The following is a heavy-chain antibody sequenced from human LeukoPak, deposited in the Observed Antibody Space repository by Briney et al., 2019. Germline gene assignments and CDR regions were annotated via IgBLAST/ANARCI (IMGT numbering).Heavy chain of an antibody. J-gene: IGHJ5*02. CDR3: ARDYYDSSGYYTGNH. D-gene: IGHD3-22*01. CDR1: GFTFSTYS. Sequence: GGSLRLSCAASGFTFSTYSMNWVRQAPGKGLEWISYISTSSSTIYYADSVEGRFTISRDNAKNSLYLQMNSLRAEDTAVYYCARDYYDSSGYYTGNHWGQGTLVTVSS. CDR2: ISTSSSTI. V-gene: IGHV3-48*01.